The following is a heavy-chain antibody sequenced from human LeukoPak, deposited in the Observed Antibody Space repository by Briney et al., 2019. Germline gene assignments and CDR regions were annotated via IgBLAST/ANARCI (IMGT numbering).Heavy chain of an antibody. J-gene: IGHJ4*02. CDR2: IKPDGSGK. CDR3: ARDHHISSAGSDF. V-gene: IGHV3-7*01. D-gene: IGHD6-13*01. CDR1: GFTFSTYW. Sequence: GGSLRLSCAASGFTFSTYWMSWVRQAPGKGLEWVANIKPDGSGKYYVDSVKGRFTISRDNADNSLYLQMNSLRVEDTAHHYCARDHHISSAGSDFWGQGTLVTVSS.